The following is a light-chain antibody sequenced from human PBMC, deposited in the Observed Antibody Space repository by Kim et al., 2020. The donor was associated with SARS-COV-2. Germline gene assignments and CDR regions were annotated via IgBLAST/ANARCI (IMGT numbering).Light chain of an antibody. Sequence: AVQLTQSPSSLSASVGDTVTITCRASQDITNALAWYQQKPGRAPSLLIYDASTFKSGVPSRFTGSGSGTLFALTISSLQPEDFATYYCHQFYAFPITLGQGTRLEIK. CDR1: QDITNA. CDR2: DAS. V-gene: IGKV1-13*02. J-gene: IGKJ5*01. CDR3: HQFYAFPIT.